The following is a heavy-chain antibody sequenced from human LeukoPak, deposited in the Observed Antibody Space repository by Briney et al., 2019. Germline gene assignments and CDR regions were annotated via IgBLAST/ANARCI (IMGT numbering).Heavy chain of an antibody. CDR2: IYPGDSDT. D-gene: IGHD2-2*01. V-gene: IGHV5-51*01. Sequence: GESLQISCKGSGYRFTSYWIGWVRQMPGKGLEWMGIIYPGDSDTRYSPSFQGQVTISADKSISTAYLQWSSLKASDTAMYYCARLTGYCSSTSCYGAFDIWGQGTMVTVSS. CDR3: ARLTGYCSSTSCYGAFDI. J-gene: IGHJ3*02. CDR1: GYRFTSYW.